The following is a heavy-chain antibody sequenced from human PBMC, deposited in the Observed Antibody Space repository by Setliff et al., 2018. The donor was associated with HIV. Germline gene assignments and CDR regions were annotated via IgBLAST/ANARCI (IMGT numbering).Heavy chain of an antibody. V-gene: IGHV3-23*01. J-gene: IGHJ4*02. Sequence: GGSLRLSCAASGFTFSTYSMVWVRQAPGKGLEWVSGIGGAYDGNTYHADSVKGRFTIFGENSKNIVYLQMSNLRAEDTALYYCAKVMITTTWAFDFWGQGTPVTVSS. CDR3: AKVMITTTWAFDF. CDR1: GFTFSTYS. D-gene: IGHD1-26*01. CDR2: IGGAYDGNT.